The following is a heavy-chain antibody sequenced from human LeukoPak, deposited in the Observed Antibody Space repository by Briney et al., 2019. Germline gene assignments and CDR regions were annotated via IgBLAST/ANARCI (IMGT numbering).Heavy chain of an antibody. D-gene: IGHD3-10*01. V-gene: IGHV1-46*01. CDR2: INPSGGST. J-gene: IGHJ3*02. CDR1: GYTFTSYY. CDR3: TRDEYDGAGTTYPSI. Sequence: ASVKVSCKASGYTFTSYYMHWVRQAPGQGLEWMGIINPSGGSTSYAQKFQGRVTMTRDMSTSTVYMELSSLRSEDTAVYYCTRDEYDGAGTTYPSIWGQGTMVTVSS.